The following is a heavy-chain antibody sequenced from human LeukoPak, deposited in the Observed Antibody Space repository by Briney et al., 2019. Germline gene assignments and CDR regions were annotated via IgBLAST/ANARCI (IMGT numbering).Heavy chain of an antibody. Sequence: PSQTLSLTCAISGDSVSSNSAAWNWIRQSPSRGLEWLGRTYYRSKWYNDYAVSVKSRITINPDTSKNQFSLQLNSVTPEDTAVYYCARGRGITMVRGNWFDPWGQGTLVTVSS. D-gene: IGHD3-10*01. CDR3: ARGRGITMVRGNWFDP. V-gene: IGHV6-1*01. CDR2: TYYRSKWYN. J-gene: IGHJ5*02. CDR1: GDSVSSNSAA.